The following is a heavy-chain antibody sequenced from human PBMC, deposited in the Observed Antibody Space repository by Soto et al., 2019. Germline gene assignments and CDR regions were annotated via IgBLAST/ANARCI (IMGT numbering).Heavy chain of an antibody. CDR2: INSGNGDT. J-gene: IGHJ3*02. Sequence: GASVKVSCKASGYTLTMHAMHWVRQAPGQRLEWMGWINSGNGDTIYSQKFQGRVTLTRDTSASTAYMALSSLRSEDTAVYYCARPGVAYDAFDIWGQGTMVTVSS. CDR3: ARPGVAYDAFDI. CDR1: GYTLTMHA. D-gene: IGHD3-3*01. V-gene: IGHV1-3*04.